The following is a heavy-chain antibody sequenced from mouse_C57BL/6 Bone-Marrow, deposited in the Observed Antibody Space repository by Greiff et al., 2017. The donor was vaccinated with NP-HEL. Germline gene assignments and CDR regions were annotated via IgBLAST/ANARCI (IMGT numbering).Heavy chain of an antibody. CDR3: AREGAVRWYYFDY. CDR2: IYPRSGNT. CDR1: GYTFTSYG. Sequence: QVQLKESGAELARPGASVKLSCKASGYTFTSYGISWVKQRTGQGLEWIGEIYPRSGNTYYNEKFKGKATLTADKSSSTAYMELRSLTSEDSAVYFCAREGAVRWYYFDYWGQGTTLTVSS. V-gene: IGHV1-81*01. J-gene: IGHJ2*01. D-gene: IGHD3-3*01.